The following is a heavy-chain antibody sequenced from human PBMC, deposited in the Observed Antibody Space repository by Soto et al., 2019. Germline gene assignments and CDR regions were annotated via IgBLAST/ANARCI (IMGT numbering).Heavy chain of an antibody. D-gene: IGHD6-13*01. Sequence: QVQLVQSGAEVKKPGASVKVSCKASGYTFTSYAMHWVRQAPGQRLEWMGWINDGNGNTKYSQKFQGRVTITRDTPARTAYMELSSLRSADTAVYYCARDRARYVAAAGPIFGYWGQGTLVTVSS. V-gene: IGHV1-3*01. CDR2: INDGNGNT. CDR3: ARDRARYVAAAGPIFGY. J-gene: IGHJ4*02. CDR1: GYTFTSYA.